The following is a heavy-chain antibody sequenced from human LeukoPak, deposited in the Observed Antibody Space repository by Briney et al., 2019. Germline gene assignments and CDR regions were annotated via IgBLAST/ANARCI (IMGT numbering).Heavy chain of an antibody. CDR2: INHSGST. CDR1: GGSFSGYY. D-gene: IGHD6-13*01. Sequence: SETQSLTCAVYGGSFSGYYWSWIRQPPGKGLEWIGEINHSGSTNYNPSLKSRVTISVDTSKNQFSLKLSSVTAADTAVYYCARGLRQQLVLSRFDYWGQGTLVTVSS. V-gene: IGHV4-34*01. CDR3: ARGLRQQLVLSRFDY. J-gene: IGHJ4*02.